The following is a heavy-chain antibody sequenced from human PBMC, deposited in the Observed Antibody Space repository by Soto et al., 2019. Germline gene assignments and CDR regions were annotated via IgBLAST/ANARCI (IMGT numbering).Heavy chain of an antibody. CDR3: ARRGFCTDINCNHYFSYYAMDV. D-gene: IGHD2-8*02. V-gene: IGHV3-48*02. CDR2: ISHRGTTI. CDR1: GFSSSSYA. Sequence: PGGSLRLSCAASGFSSSSYAMNWVRQAPGKGLEWLSFISHRGTTIYYADSVKGRFTISRDNARNSLYLEMNSLRDDDTAVYYCARRGFCTDINCNHYFSYYAMDVRGQGTTVTVSS. J-gene: IGHJ6*02.